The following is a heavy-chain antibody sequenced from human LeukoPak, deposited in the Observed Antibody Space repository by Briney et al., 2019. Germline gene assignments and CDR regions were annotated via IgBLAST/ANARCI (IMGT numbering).Heavy chain of an antibody. CDR2: INPTSGGT. D-gene: IGHD3-9*01. Sequence: ASVKVSCKASGYTFTGYYLHWVRQAPGQGLEWMGWINPTSGGTNYAQKFQDRVTMTRDTSISTAYMELSRLRSDDTAVYYCARSPHILTGENFDYWGQGTLVTVSS. CDR1: GYTFTGYY. J-gene: IGHJ4*02. V-gene: IGHV1-2*02. CDR3: ARSPHILTGENFDY.